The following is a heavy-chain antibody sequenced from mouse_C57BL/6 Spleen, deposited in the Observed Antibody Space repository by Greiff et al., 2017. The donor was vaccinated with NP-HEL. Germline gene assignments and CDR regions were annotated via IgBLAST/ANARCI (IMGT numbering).Heavy chain of an antibody. CDR1: GFTFSSYG. V-gene: IGHV5-6*01. CDR2: ISSGGSYT. J-gene: IGHJ2*01. Sequence: EVKLMESGGDLVKPGGSLKLSCAASGFTFSSYGMSWVRQTPDKRLEWVATISSGGSYTYYPDSVKGRFTISRDNAKNTLYLQMSSLKSEDTAMYYCARYDYEDYFDYWGQGTTLTVSS. CDR3: ARYDYEDYFDY. D-gene: IGHD2-4*01.